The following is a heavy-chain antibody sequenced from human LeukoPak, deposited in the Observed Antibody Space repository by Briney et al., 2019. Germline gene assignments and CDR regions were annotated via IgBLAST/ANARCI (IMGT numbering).Heavy chain of an antibody. Sequence: SETLSLTCAVYGGSFSGYYWSYNRQPPGKGLEWIGEINHSGSTNYNASLKSGVTISVDTSKKQFSLKLSSVTAADTGVYYCAGRLFDWLNYWGQGTLVTVSS. D-gene: IGHD3-9*01. CDR1: GGSFSGYY. CDR3: AGRLFDWLNY. CDR2: INHSGST. J-gene: IGHJ4*02. V-gene: IGHV4-34*01.